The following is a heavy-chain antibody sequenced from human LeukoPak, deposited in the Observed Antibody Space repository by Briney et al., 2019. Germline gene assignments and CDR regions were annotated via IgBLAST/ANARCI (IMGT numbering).Heavy chain of an antibody. CDR2: MNPNSGNT. Sequence: ASVKVSCKASGYTFTSYDINWVRQATGQVLEWMGWMNPNSGNTGYAQKFQGRVTMTRNTSISTAYMELSSLRSEDTAVYYCARGLYYDSSGYYYDAFDIWGQGTMVTVSS. D-gene: IGHD3-22*01. J-gene: IGHJ3*02. CDR3: ARGLYYDSSGYYYDAFDI. CDR1: GYTFTSYD. V-gene: IGHV1-8*01.